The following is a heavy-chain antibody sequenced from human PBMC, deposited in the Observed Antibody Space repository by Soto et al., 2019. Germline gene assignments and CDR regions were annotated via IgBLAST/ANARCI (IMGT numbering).Heavy chain of an antibody. CDR3: AKLLGGYSSGLDY. D-gene: IGHD6-19*01. J-gene: IGHJ4*02. Sequence: EVQLLESGGGLVQPGGSLRLSCAASGFTFSSYAMSWVRQAPGKGLEWVSAISGSGGSTYYADSVKGRFTISRDNSKNTLYLQMNSLSAEATAVYYWAKLLGGYSSGLDYWGQGTLVTVSS. CDR2: ISGSGGST. V-gene: IGHV3-23*01. CDR1: GFTFSSYA.